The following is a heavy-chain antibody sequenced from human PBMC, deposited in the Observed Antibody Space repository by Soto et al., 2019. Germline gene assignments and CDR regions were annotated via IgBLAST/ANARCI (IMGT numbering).Heavy chain of an antibody. V-gene: IGHV3-30*18. J-gene: IGHJ4*02. CDR3: AKDRLEFSQAFKTY. Sequence: GGSLRLSCAASGFTFSSYGMHWVRQAPGKGLEWVAVISYDGSNKYYADSVKGRFTISRDNSKNTLYLQMNSLRAEDTAVYYCAKDRLEFSQAFKTYWGQETLVPVSS. CDR1: GFTFSSYG. D-gene: IGHD3-3*02. CDR2: ISYDGSNK.